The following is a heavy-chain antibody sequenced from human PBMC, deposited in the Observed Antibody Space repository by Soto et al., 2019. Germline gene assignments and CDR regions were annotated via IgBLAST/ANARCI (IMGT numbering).Heavy chain of an antibody. Sequence: GESLKISCKGSGYSFTSYWISWVRQMPGKGLEWMGRIDPSDSFTNYSPSFQGHVTISADKSISTAYLQWSSLKASDTAMYFCARHASAGYSSSSGRGYYYGMDVWGQGTTVTVSS. V-gene: IGHV5-10-1*01. J-gene: IGHJ6*02. CDR1: GYSFTSYW. CDR3: ARHASAGYSSSSGRGYYYGMDV. CDR2: IDPSDSFT. D-gene: IGHD6-6*01.